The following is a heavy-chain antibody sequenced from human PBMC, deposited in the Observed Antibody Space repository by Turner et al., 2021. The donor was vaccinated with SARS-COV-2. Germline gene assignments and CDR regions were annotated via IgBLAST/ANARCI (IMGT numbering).Heavy chain of an antibody. V-gene: IGHV3-23*01. CDR2: ISVSGVTT. D-gene: IGHD3-16*01. CDR3: AKGGWGAFDY. CDR1: GITSTSYS. Sequence: EVQLLESGGGLVQPGGSLRLYCAASGITSTSYSMSWVRQAPGKGLEWVSSISVSGVTTYYADSVKGRFTISRDSFNNMVYLQMNSLRADDMAVYYCAKGGWGAFDYWGQGILAIVSS. J-gene: IGHJ4*02.